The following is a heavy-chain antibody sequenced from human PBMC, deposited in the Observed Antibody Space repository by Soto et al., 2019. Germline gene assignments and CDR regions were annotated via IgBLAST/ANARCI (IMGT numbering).Heavy chain of an antibody. CDR3: AKDGFGGASDY. D-gene: IGHD3-3*01. CDR1: GFTFSSYA. V-gene: IGHV3-23*01. Sequence: LRLSCAASGFTFSSYAMHWVRQAPGRGLEWVSTISGSGTNIYYADSVQGRFIISRDNPQKTLFLQMSSLRVEDAATYYCAKDGFGGASDYWGQGTQVTVSS. J-gene: IGHJ4*02. CDR2: ISGSGTNI.